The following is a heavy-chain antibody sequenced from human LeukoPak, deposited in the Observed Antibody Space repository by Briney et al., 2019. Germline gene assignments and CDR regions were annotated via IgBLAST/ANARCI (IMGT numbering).Heavy chain of an antibody. Sequence: ASVKVSCKASGYTFTSYGISWVRQAPGQGLEWMGWISAYNGNTNYAQKLQGRVTMTTDTSTSTAYMELRSLRSDNTAVYYCARDPGYSYGYSMYYFDYWGQGTLVTVSS. CDR3: ARDPGYSYGYSMYYFDY. CDR1: GYTFTSYG. J-gene: IGHJ4*02. D-gene: IGHD5-18*01. V-gene: IGHV1-18*01. CDR2: ISAYNGNT.